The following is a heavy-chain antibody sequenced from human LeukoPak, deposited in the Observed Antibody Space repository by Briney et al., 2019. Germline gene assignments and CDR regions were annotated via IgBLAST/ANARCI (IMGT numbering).Heavy chain of an antibody. Sequence: ASVKVSCKTSGYSFTDYSIHWVRQAPGQGLEWMGWINTKSGRTSSARKFQGRVTMTRDPSITTFYMDMAWLTSDDTAIYFCARADFIDAGPYLIGPWGQGTLVTVSS. V-gene: IGHV1-2*02. CDR1: GYSFTDYS. D-gene: IGHD3-3*01. CDR3: ARADFIDAGPYLIGP. CDR2: INTKSGRT. J-gene: IGHJ5*02.